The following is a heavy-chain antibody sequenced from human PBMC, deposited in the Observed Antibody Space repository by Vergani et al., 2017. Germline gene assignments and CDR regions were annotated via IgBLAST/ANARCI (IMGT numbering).Heavy chain of an antibody. J-gene: IGHJ5*02. V-gene: IGHV4-39*01. D-gene: IGHD4-17*01. CDR2: IYYSGST. Sequence: QLQLQESGPGLVKPSETLSLTCTVSGGSISSSSYYWGWIRQPPGKGLEWIGSIYYSGSTYYNPSLKSRVTISVDTSKNQFSLKLSSVTAADTAVYYCARVATVTSNWFDPWGQGTLVTVSS. CDR1: GGSISSSSYY. CDR3: ARVATVTSNWFDP.